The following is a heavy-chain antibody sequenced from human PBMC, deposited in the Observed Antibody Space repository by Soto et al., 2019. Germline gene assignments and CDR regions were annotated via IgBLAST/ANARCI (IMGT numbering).Heavy chain of an antibody. CDR1: GFTFSSYS. CDR2: ISSSSSTI. J-gene: IGHJ6*02. D-gene: IGHD6-6*01. Sequence: GGSLRLSCAASGFTFSSYSMNWVRQAPGKGLEWVSYISSSSSTIYYADSVKGRFTISRDNAKTSLYLQMNSLRSEDTAVYYCARVVRNVAGRRGSGHYGMDVWGQGTTVTVSS. V-gene: IGHV3-48*01. CDR3: ARVVRNVAGRRGSGHYGMDV.